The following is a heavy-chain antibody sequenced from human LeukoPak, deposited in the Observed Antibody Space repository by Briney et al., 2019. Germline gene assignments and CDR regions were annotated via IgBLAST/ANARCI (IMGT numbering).Heavy chain of an antibody. CDR2: IIPIFGTA. D-gene: IGHD3-22*01. V-gene: IGHV1-69*05. CDR3: ARDLVRVEQYYYDSSGCLGY. J-gene: IGHJ4*02. CDR1: GGTFSSYA. Sequence: ASVKVSCKASGGTFSSYAISWVRQAPGQGLEWMGRIIPIFGTANYAQKFQGRVTITTDESTSTAYMELSSLRSEDTAVYYCARDLVRVEQYYYDSSGCLGYWGQGTLVTVSS.